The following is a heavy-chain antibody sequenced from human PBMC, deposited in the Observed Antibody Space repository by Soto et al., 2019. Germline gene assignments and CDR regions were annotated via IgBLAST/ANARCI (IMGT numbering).Heavy chain of an antibody. J-gene: IGHJ4*02. V-gene: IGHV4-28*01. Sequence: QVQLQESGPGLVKPSDTLSLTCAVSGYSISSINWWGWIRQPPGKGLEWIGYIYYSGTTYYNPSLKSRVTMSVDTSKNQFSLKLTSVTAVDTAVYYCARSEMQGPIDYWGKGTLVTVSS. CDR1: GYSISSINW. CDR3: ARSEMQGPIDY. CDR2: IYYSGTT.